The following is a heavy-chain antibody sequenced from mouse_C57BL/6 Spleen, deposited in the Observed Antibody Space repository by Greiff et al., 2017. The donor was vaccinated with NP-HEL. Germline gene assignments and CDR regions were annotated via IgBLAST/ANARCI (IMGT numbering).Heavy chain of an antibody. CDR2: IYPGSGNT. CDR3: ARDYYGSSHFAY. J-gene: IGHJ3*01. CDR1: GYTFTDYY. Sequence: QVQLQQSGAELVRPGASVKLSCKASGYTFTDYYINWVKQRPGQGLEWIARIYPGSGNTYYNEKFKGKATLTAEKSSSTAYMQLSSLTSEDSAVYICARDYYGSSHFAYWGQGTLVTVSA. D-gene: IGHD1-1*01. V-gene: IGHV1-76*01.